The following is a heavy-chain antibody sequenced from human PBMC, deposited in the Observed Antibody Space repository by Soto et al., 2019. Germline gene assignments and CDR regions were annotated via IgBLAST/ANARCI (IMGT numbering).Heavy chain of an antibody. Sequence: SVKVSCKASGGTFSSYAISWVRQAPGQGLEWMGGIIPIFGTANYAQKFQGRVTITADESTSTAYMELSSLRSEDTAVYYCARDAPPGRFLEWLLPPRGMDVWGQGTTVTVSS. J-gene: IGHJ6*02. CDR1: GGTFSSYA. CDR2: IIPIFGTA. D-gene: IGHD3-3*01. V-gene: IGHV1-69*13. CDR3: ARDAPPGRFLEWLLPPRGMDV.